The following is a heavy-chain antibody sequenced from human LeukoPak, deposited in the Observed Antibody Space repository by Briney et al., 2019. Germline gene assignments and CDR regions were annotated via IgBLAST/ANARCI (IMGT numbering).Heavy chain of an antibody. V-gene: IGHV4-39*01. Sequence: SETLSLTCTVSGGSISSNGYYWGWIRQPPGKGLEWIGSFYYTGSTFYSPSLKSRVTISVDTSKNQFSLKLSSVTAADTAVYYCARRSGAYHAFDIWGQGTMVTVSS. J-gene: IGHJ3*02. CDR3: ARRSGAYHAFDI. D-gene: IGHD1-26*01. CDR2: FYYTGST. CDR1: GGSISSNGYY.